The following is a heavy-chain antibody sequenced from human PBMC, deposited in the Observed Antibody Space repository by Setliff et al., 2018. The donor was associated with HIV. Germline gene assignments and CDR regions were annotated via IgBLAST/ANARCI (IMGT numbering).Heavy chain of an antibody. V-gene: IGHV3-21*04. CDR2: MGGSSGDT. CDR3: ARDGLEGDMAGRQRTYAFGY. D-gene: IGHD2-15*01. J-gene: IGHJ4*02. CDR1: GFTFSNYA. Sequence: PGGSLRLSCVASGFTFSNYAMNWVRQAPGKGLEWVSSMGGSSGDTYYADSVKGRFTISRDNAKNSLYLQMKSLRVEDTAVYYCARDGLEGDMAGRQRTYAFGYWGQGTLVTVSS.